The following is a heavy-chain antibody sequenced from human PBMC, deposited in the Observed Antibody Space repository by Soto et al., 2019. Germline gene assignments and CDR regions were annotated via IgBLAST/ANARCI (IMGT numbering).Heavy chain of an antibody. CDR3: ARDGRSGWYECLLDY. D-gene: IGHD6-19*01. V-gene: IGHV4-4*07. J-gene: IGHJ4*02. CDR2: IYTSGST. CDR1: GGSISSYY. Sequence: QVQLQESGPGLVKPSETLSLTCTVSGGSISSYYWSWIRQPAGKGLEWIGRIYTSGSTNYNPSLKSRVTLAVDTPRSKFSLKLSSVTAADPAVYYGARDGRSGWYECLLDYWGQGTLVTVCS.